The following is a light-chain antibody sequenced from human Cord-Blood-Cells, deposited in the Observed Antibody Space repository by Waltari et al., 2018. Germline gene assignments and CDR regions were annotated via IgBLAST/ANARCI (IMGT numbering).Light chain of an antibody. CDR1: SSDVGGYNY. CDR3: SSYAGSNNLV. Sequence: QSALTQPPSASGSPGQSVTISCTGTSSDVGGYNYVSWYQQHPDKAPKLMIYEVSKRPSGVPDRFSGSKSGNTASLTVSGFQAEDEADYYCSSYAGSNNLVFGGGTKLTVL. V-gene: IGLV2-8*01. CDR2: EVS. J-gene: IGLJ2*01.